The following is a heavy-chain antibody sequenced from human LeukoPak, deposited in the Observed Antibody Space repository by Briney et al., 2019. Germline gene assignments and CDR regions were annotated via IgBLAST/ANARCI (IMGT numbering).Heavy chain of an antibody. Sequence: PGRSLRLSCAASGFTFSSYGMHWVRQAPGKGLEWVAVIWYDGSNKYNADSVKGRFTISRDDSKNTLYLQMNSLRAEDTAVYYCARDHSAAAVPEDWFDPWGQGTLVTVSS. CDR2: IWYDGSNK. D-gene: IGHD6-13*01. J-gene: IGHJ5*02. V-gene: IGHV3-33*01. CDR3: ARDHSAAAVPEDWFDP. CDR1: GFTFSSYG.